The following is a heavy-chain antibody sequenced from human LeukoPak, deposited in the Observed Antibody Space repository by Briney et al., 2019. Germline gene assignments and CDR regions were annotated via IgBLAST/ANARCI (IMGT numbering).Heavy chain of an antibody. D-gene: IGHD6-13*01. CDR2: IYYSGST. CDR3: ARDRGGSSWYNPIDY. Sequence: PSETLSLTCTVSGGSISSYDWSWIRQPPGKGLEWIGYIYYSGSTNYNPSLKSRVTISVDTSKNQFSLKLSSVTAADTAVYYCARDRGGSSWYNPIDYWGQGTLVTVSS. J-gene: IGHJ4*02. V-gene: IGHV4-59*01. CDR1: GGSISSYD.